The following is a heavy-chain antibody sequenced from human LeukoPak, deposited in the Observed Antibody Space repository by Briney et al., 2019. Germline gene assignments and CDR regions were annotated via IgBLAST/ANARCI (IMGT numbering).Heavy chain of an antibody. CDR2: ISYDVINK. Sequence: PGRSLRLSCAASGFTFSSYGMHWVRQAPGKGLEWVAVISYDVINKFYADSVKGRFTISRDNSKNTLYLQMNSLRAEDTAVYYCARDEAFGELLGYYYYGMDVWGQGTTVTVSS. CDR1: GFTFSSYG. J-gene: IGHJ6*02. D-gene: IGHD3-10*01. V-gene: IGHV3-30*03. CDR3: ARDEAFGELLGYYYYGMDV.